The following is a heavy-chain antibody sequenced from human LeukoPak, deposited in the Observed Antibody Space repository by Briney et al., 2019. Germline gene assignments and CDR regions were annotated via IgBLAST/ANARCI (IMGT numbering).Heavy chain of an antibody. D-gene: IGHD5-18*01. V-gene: IGHV3-30-3*01. J-gene: IGHJ5*02. CDR1: GFTFSSYA. Sequence: GRSLRLSCAASGFTFSSYAMHWVRQAPGKGLEWVAVISYDGSNKYYADSVKGRFTISRDNSKNTLYLQMNSLRAEDTAVYYCARAGYSYGYLTDSNWFDPWGQGTLVTVSS. CDR2: ISYDGSNK. CDR3: ARAGYSYGYLTDSNWFDP.